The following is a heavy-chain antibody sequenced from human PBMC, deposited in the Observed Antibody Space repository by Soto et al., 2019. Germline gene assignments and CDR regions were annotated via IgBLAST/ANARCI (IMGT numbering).Heavy chain of an antibody. CDR2: MNPNSGNT. CDR1: GYTFTSYD. CDR3: ARSPPPNRSGWYGGYYYYYYMDV. D-gene: IGHD6-19*01. Sequence: QVQLVQSGAEVKKPGASVKVSCKASGYTFTSYDINWVRQATGQGLEWMGWMNPNSGNTGYAQKFRGRVTMTRNTSIRTAYMELSSLGSEDTAVYYCARSPPPNRSGWYGGYYYYYYMDVWGKGTTVTVSS. V-gene: IGHV1-8*01. J-gene: IGHJ6*03.